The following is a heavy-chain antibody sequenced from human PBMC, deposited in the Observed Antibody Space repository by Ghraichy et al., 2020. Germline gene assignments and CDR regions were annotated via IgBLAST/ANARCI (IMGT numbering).Heavy chain of an antibody. J-gene: IGHJ4*02. V-gene: IGHV3-7*01. CDR1: GFIFSDFW. CDR3: TRIKRGSSYFDY. Sequence: GSLRLSCGASGFIFSDFWMSWVRQAPGKGLEWVANIKEEGSEMYYVDSVEGRFTISRDNARNSLYLQMNSLRAEDTAVYYCTRIKRGSSYFDYWGQGSLVTVSS. D-gene: IGHD6-6*01. CDR2: IKEEGSEM.